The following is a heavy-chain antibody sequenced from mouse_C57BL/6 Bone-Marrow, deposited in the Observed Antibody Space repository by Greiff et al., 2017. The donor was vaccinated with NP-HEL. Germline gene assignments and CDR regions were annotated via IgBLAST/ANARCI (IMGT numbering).Heavy chain of an antibody. V-gene: IGHV1-66*01. J-gene: IGHJ2*01. D-gene: IGHD3-2*02. CDR3: ARGTAQAGGY. CDR2: IYPGSGNT. Sequence: QVQLQQSGPELVKPGASVKISCKASGYSFTSYYIHWVKQRPGQGLEWIGWIYPGSGNTKYNEKFKGKATLTADTSSSTAYMQLSSLTSEDSAVYYCARGTAQAGGYWGQGTTLTVSS. CDR1: GYSFTSYY.